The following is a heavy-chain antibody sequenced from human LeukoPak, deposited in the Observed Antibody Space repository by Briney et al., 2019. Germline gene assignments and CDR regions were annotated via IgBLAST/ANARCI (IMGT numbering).Heavy chain of an antibody. J-gene: IGHJ4*02. CDR1: GYTFTSDG. CDR2: ISAYIGNT. D-gene: IGHD6-13*01. Sequence: ASVKVSCKASGYTFTSDGISWGRQAPGQGREWMGWISAYIGNTNYAQKLQGRVTMTTDTTTSTAYMELRRLRSDDTAVYYCARGRVAAGSVDYWGQGTLVTVSS. V-gene: IGHV1-18*01. CDR3: ARGRVAAGSVDY.